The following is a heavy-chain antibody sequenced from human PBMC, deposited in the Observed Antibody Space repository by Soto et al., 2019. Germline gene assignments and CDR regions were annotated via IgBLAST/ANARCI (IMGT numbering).Heavy chain of an antibody. V-gene: IGHV3-11*01. CDR1: GFTISRYD. J-gene: IGHJ6*03. CDR3: ARDGGSKSGYYYFMDV. Sequence: GPLSLSCAASGFTISRYDMSWFRQAPGKGLEWVSYISSSGNNIDYADSVKGRFTISRDNAKNSLYLQMNSLRPEDTAVYYCARDGGSKSGYYYFMDVWGKGTTVTVSS. D-gene: IGHD2-15*01. CDR2: ISSSGNNI.